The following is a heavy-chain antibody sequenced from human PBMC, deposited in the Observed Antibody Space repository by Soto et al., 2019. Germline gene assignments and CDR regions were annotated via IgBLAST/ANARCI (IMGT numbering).Heavy chain of an antibody. CDR1: GGSISASSYY. CDR3: ARRQRLRIFDC. V-gene: IGHV4-39*01. CDR2: MDYSGST. D-gene: IGHD6-25*01. J-gene: IGHJ4*02. Sequence: SETLSLTCTVSGGSISASSYYWGWIRQPPGKGLEWIGSMDYSGSTYYNPSLKSRVTISVDTSKNQFSLKLSSLTAADTAVYYCARRQRLRIFDCWGQGTLVTVSS.